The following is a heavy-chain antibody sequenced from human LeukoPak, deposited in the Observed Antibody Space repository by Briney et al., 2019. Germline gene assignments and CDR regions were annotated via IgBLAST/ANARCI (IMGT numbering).Heavy chain of an antibody. J-gene: IGHJ4*02. V-gene: IGHV3-21*01. Sequence: GGSLRLSCAASGFTFSSYSMNWVRQAPGKGLEWVSSIISSSSYIYYADSVKGRFTISRDNAKNSLYLQMNSLRAEDTAVYYCASQLMVADYWGQGTLVTVSS. D-gene: IGHD2-8*01. CDR2: IISSSSYI. CDR1: GFTFSSYS. CDR3: ASQLMVADY.